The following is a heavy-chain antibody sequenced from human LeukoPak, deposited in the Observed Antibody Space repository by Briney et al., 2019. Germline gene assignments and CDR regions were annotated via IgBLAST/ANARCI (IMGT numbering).Heavy chain of an antibody. J-gene: IGHJ5*02. V-gene: IGHV1-69*05. CDR2: IIPIFGTA. D-gene: IGHD2-2*01. CDR3: ARLNIAVVPAAMAGYWFDP. CDR1: GGTFSSYA. Sequence: AASVKVSCKASGGTFSSYAISWVRQAPGQGLEWMGGIIPIFGTANYAQKFQGRVTITTDESTSTAYMELSSLRSEDTAVYYCARLNIAVVPAAMAGYWFDPWGQGTLVTVPS.